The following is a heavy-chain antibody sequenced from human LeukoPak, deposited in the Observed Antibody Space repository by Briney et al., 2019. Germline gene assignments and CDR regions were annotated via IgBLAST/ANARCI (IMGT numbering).Heavy chain of an antibody. CDR3: ARLEYYYDSSGPHAFDI. Sequence: KPSETLSLTCAVYGGSFSGYYWSWIRQSPGKGLEWIGEINHSGSTNYNPSLKSRVTISVDTSKNQFSLKLSSVTAADTAVYYCARLEYYYDSSGPHAFDIWGQGTMVTVSS. D-gene: IGHD3-22*01. CDR2: INHSGST. V-gene: IGHV4-34*01. CDR1: GGSFSGYY. J-gene: IGHJ3*02.